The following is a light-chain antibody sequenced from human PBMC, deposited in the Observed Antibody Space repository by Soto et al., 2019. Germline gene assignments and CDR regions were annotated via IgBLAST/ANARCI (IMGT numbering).Light chain of an antibody. CDR2: DVS. CDR1: SSDVGNYNY. J-gene: IGLJ3*02. CDR3: NSYTSISTWV. Sequence: QSALTQPASVSGSPGQSITISCTGTSSDVGNYNYVSWFQQHPGKAPKVIIYDVSNRPSGISDRFSGSESGNTASLTISGLQAEDEADYYCNSYTSISTWVFGGGTKLTVL. V-gene: IGLV2-14*03.